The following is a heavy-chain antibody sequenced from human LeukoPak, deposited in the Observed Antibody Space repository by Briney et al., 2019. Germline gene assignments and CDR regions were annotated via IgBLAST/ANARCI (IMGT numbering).Heavy chain of an antibody. V-gene: IGHV5-51*01. CDR2: IDLSDFDI. CDR1: GYSFTSYW. Sequence: GESLKISCKGSGYSFTSYWIGWVRQMPGKGLEWIGIIDLSDFDITYSPSFQGRVTISADKSIGTAYLQWSSLEASYTAMYYCARLSVLVPCSTTICPPGSIIYWGQGTLVTVSS. CDR3: ARLSVLVPCSTTICPPGSIIY. J-gene: IGHJ4*02. D-gene: IGHD2-2*01.